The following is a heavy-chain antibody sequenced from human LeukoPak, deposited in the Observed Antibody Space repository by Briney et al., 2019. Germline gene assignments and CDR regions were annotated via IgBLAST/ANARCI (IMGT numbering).Heavy chain of an antibody. V-gene: IGHV1-3*01. CDR1: GYTFTSYA. Sequence: ASVKVSCKASGYTFTSYAMHWVRQAPGQRLEWMGWINAGNGNTKYSQKFQGRVTTTRDTSASTAYMELSSLRSEDTAVYYCARDNHVGGGVIIQPWGQGTLVTVSS. CDR3: ARDNHVGGGVIIQP. D-gene: IGHD3-10*01. CDR2: INAGNGNT. J-gene: IGHJ5*02.